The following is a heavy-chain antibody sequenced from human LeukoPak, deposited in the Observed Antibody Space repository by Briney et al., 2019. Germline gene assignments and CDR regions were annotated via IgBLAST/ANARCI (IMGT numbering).Heavy chain of an antibody. Sequence: GASVKVSCKASGYTFTGYYMHWVRQAPGQGLEWMGWINPNSGGTNYAQKFQGRVTMTTDTSTSTAYMELRSLRSDDTAVYYCARSSPSHIHYYDSSGYPPDYWGQGTLVTVSS. CDR3: ARSSPSHIHYYDSSGYPPDY. CDR2: INPNSGGT. J-gene: IGHJ4*02. D-gene: IGHD3-22*01. CDR1: GYTFTGYY. V-gene: IGHV1-2*02.